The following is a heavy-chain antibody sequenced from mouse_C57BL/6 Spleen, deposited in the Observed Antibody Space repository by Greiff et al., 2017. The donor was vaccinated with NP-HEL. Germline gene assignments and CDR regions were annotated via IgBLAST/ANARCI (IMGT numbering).Heavy chain of an antibody. D-gene: IGHD3-2*02. J-gene: IGHJ3*01. V-gene: IGHV1-26*01. CDR3: ASVDSSGYHAY. CDR1: GYTFTDYY. Sequence: VQLQQSGPELVKPGASVKISCKASGYTFTDYYMNWVKQSHGKSLEWIGDINPNNGGTSYIQKFKGKATLTVDKSSSTAYMELRSLTSEDSAVYYCASVDSSGYHAYWGQGTLVTVSA. CDR2: INPNNGGT.